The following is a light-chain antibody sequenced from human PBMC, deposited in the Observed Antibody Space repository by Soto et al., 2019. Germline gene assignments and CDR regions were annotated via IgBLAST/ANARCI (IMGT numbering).Light chain of an antibody. J-gene: IGKJ1*01. V-gene: IGKV3-20*01. CDR2: AAS. CDR1: QSVSSYY. Sequence: IVLTQSPGTLSLSPGERATLSCRASQSVSSYYLAWYQQKPGQAPRLLIYAASSRATGIPDRFSGGGSGTDFTLTISRLEPEDFAVYYCQQCGSSPWTFGQGTQ. CDR3: QQCGSSPWT.